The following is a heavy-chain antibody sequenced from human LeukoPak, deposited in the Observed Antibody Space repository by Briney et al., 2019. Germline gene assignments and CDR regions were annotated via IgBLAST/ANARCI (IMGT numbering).Heavy chain of an antibody. CDR3: AAGGVLMAFDP. D-gene: IGHD2-8*01. Sequence: SVKVSCKASGFTFTSSAVQWVRQARGQRLEWIGCIVVGSGNTNYAQKFQERVTIARDMSTSTAYMELSSLRSEDTAVYYCAAGGVLMAFDPWGQGTLVTVSS. CDR1: GFTFTSSA. V-gene: IGHV1-58*01. CDR2: IVVGSGNT. J-gene: IGHJ5*02.